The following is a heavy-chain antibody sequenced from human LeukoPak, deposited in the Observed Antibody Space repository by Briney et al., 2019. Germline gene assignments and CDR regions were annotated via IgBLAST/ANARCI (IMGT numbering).Heavy chain of an antibody. CDR3: ARRQELRFDWFDP. Sequence: SETLSLSCTVSGGSLSSSSYCWGWIRLPPGKGLGWIRSMYYSGSTYYNPSLKSRVTISVDTSKNQFSLKLGSVTAADTAVYYCARRQELRFDWFDPWGQGTLVTVSS. D-gene: IGHD4-11*01. CDR2: MYYSGST. J-gene: IGHJ5*02. CDR1: GGSLSSSSYC. V-gene: IGHV4-39*01.